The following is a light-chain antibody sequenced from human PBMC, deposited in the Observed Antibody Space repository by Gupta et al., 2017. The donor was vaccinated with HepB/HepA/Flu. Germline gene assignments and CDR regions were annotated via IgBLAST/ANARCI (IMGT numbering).Light chain of an antibody. Sequence: SSVLPQPPSVSVAPGKTATTTCGGDNIGSKSVHWYQQKPGQAPVVTIYYDRDRPSGIPERFSGSNSGNTATLTISRVEGGDEADYYCQVWDWTANHVVFGGGTKLTVL. CDR3: QVWDWTANHVV. CDR1: NIGSKS. CDR2: YDR. J-gene: IGLJ2*01. V-gene: IGLV3-21*04.